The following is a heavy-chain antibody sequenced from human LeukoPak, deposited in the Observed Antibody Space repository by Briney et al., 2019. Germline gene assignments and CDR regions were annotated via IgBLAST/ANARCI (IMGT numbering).Heavy chain of an antibody. D-gene: IGHD3-10*01. V-gene: IGHV4-34*01. CDR1: GGSFSGYY. Sequence: SETLSLTCAVYGGSFSGYYWSWIRQPPGKGLEWIGEINHSGGTNYNPSLKSRVTISVDTSKNQFSLKLSSVTAADTAVYYCARGRITMVRGAPHYYYYGMDVWGQGTTVTVSS. J-gene: IGHJ6*02. CDR2: INHSGGT. CDR3: ARGRITMVRGAPHYYYYGMDV.